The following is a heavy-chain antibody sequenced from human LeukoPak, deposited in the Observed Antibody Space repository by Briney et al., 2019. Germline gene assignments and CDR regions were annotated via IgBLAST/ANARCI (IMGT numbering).Heavy chain of an antibody. CDR3: ARTIAFYYDSSSYMDF. Sequence: GESLKISCKTSGYSFNNHWIGWVRQKPGKGLEWMGIFHPGDSETRSSPSFQGLVTMSADQSITTAYLQWNSLKVSDTAMYFCARTIAFYYDSSSYMDFWGQGTQVIVSS. J-gene: IGHJ4*02. CDR1: GYSFNNHW. CDR2: FHPGDSET. D-gene: IGHD3-22*01. V-gene: IGHV5-51*01.